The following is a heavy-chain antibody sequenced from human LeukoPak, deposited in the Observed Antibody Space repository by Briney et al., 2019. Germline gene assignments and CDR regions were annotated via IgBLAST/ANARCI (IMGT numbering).Heavy chain of an antibody. J-gene: IGHJ5*02. D-gene: IGHD3-10*01. Sequence: ASVKVSCKASGYTFTSYGISWVRQAPGQGLEWMGWISAYNGNTNYAQKLQGRVTMTTDTSTSTAYMELRSLRSDDTAVYYCAIYKYGSGSLGWFDPWGQGTLVTVSS. CDR3: AIYKYGSGSLGWFDP. CDR1: GYTFTSYG. CDR2: ISAYNGNT. V-gene: IGHV1-18*01.